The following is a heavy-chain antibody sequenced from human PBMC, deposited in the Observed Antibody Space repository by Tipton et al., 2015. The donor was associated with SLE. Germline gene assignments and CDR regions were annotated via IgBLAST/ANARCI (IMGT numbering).Heavy chain of an antibody. V-gene: IGHV4-34*01. CDR2: INHSGST. D-gene: IGHD1-26*01. Sequence: SLTCAVYGGSFSGYYSTWIRQPPGKGLEWIGEINHSGSTNYSPALKSRVTISLDKSTNHLSLKLRSVTAADTALYYCARETRVDATFSKYNRFDPWGQGALVSVSS. CDR1: GGSFSGYY. J-gene: IGHJ5*02. CDR3: ARETRVDATFSKYNRFDP.